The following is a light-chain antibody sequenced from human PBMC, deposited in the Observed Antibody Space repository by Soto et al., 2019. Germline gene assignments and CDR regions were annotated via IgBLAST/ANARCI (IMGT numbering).Light chain of an antibody. CDR1: QSLTMR. CDR2: KTS. J-gene: IGKJ1*01. V-gene: IGKV1-5*03. Sequence: DIHMTQSPSTLSASVGDRVTITCRASQSLTMRLAWYQQKPGKAPNLLIYKTSSLESGVPSRFSGSGSGTEFTLTISSLQPDDFAIYYCQHWTDYSWTFGEGTKVDVK. CDR3: QHWTDYSWT.